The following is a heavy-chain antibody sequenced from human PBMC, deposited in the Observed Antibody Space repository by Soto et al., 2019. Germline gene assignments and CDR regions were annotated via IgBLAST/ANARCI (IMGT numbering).Heavy chain of an antibody. Sequence: GGSLRLSCAASGFTFSSYGMHWVRQAPGKGLEWVAVIWYDGSNKYYADSVKGRFTISRDNSKNTLYLQMNSLRAEDTAVYYCARDPGTRIAARPLSTDYWGQGTLVTVSS. J-gene: IGHJ4*02. CDR1: GFTFSSYG. CDR2: IWYDGSNK. CDR3: ARDPGTRIAARPLSTDY. D-gene: IGHD6-6*01. V-gene: IGHV3-33*01.